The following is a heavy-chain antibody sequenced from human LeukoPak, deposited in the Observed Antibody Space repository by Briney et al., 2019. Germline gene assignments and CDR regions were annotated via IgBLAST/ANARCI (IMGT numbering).Heavy chain of an antibody. D-gene: IGHD4-17*01. V-gene: IGHV4-4*07. CDR2: IYTSGST. J-gene: IGHJ4*02. CDR1: GGSISSYY. CDR3: ARETTVTQGLDY. Sequence: SETLSLTCTVSGGSISSYYWSWIRQPAGKGLEWIGRIYTSGSTDYNPSLKSRVTMSVDTSKNQFSLKLSSVTAADTAVYYRARETTVTQGLDYWGQGTLVTVSS.